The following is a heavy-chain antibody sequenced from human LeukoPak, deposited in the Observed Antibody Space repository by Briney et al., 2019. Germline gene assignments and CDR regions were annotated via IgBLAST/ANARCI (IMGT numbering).Heavy chain of an antibody. CDR1: GFTFSSYN. CDR2: ISGSGGST. J-gene: IGHJ4*02. V-gene: IGHV3-23*01. Sequence: PGGSLRLSCAASGFTFSSYNMNWVRQAPGKGLEWVSAISGSGGSTYYADSVKGRFTISRDNSKNTLYLQMNSLRAEDTAVYYCAVTAAKGGYYFDYWGQGTLVTVSS. D-gene: IGHD2-2*01. CDR3: AVTAAKGGYYFDY.